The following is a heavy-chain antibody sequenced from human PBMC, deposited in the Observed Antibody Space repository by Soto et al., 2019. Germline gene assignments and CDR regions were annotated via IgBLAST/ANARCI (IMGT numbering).Heavy chain of an antibody. J-gene: IGHJ5*02. CDR1: GGSISSYY. CDR3: ASLTYYDSSGYYYPGNWFDP. Sequence: PSETLSLTCTVSGGSISSYYWSWIRQPPGKGLEWIGYIYYSGSTNYNPSLKSRVTISVDTSKNQFSLKLSSVTAADTAVYYCASLTYYDSSGYYYPGNWFDPWGQGTLVTAPQ. CDR2: IYYSGST. V-gene: IGHV4-59*01. D-gene: IGHD3-22*01.